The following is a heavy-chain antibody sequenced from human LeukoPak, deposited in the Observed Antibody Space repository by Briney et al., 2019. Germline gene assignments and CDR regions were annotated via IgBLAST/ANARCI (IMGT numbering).Heavy chain of an antibody. CDR3: ARGPKYYDFWSGSRPDAFGI. CDR2: IIPIFGTA. D-gene: IGHD3-3*01. Sequence: GASVKVSCKASGGTFSSYAISWVRQAPGQGLEWMGGIIPIFGTANYAQKFQGRVTITTDESTSTAYMELSSLRSEDTAVYYCARGPKYYDFWSGSRPDAFGIWGQGTMVTVSS. J-gene: IGHJ3*02. V-gene: IGHV1-69*05. CDR1: GGTFSSYA.